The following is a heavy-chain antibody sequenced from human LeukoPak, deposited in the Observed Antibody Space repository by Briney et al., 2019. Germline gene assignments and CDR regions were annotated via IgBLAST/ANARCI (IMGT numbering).Heavy chain of an antibody. CDR2: IYYSGST. D-gene: IGHD6-13*01. V-gene: IGHV4-31*03. CDR1: GGSISSGGYY. CDR3: ARGLTWQGSSLDY. J-gene: IGHJ4*02. Sequence: SETLSPTCTVSGGSISSGGYYWSWIRQHPGKGLEWIGYIYYSGSTYYNPSLKSRVTISVDTSKNQYSLKLSSVTAADTAVYYCARGLTWQGSSLDYWGQGTLVTVSS.